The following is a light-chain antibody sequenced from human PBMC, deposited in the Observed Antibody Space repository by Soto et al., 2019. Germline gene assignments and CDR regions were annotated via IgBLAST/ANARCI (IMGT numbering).Light chain of an antibody. J-gene: IGKJ2*01. CDR3: QHYHSYPYT. CDR1: QSIGGW. CDR2: DAS. V-gene: IGKV1-5*01. Sequence: DIPMTQSPSTLSASVGARVTITCRASQSIGGWLAGYQQRPGKAPRLLIYDASSVESGVPSRFSGSRSGTTFTLAISSLQPEDFATYYCQHYHSYPYTFGQGTKLEIK.